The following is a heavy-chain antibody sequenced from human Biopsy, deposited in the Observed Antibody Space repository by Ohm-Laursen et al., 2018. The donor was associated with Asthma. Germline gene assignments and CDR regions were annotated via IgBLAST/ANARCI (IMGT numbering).Heavy chain of an antibody. Sequence: ASAKVSCKASGYNFISFAIHWVRQAPGQRLEWMGGVDTGNGGTKYSQKFQGRVTITRDTSASTAYMELRSLRSEDTATYYCARTYYDFLTGQVKDVFGVWGQGTMVTVSS. J-gene: IGHJ3*01. CDR1: GYNFISFA. CDR3: ARTYYDFLTGQVKDVFGV. D-gene: IGHD3-9*01. V-gene: IGHV1-3*04. CDR2: VDTGNGGT.